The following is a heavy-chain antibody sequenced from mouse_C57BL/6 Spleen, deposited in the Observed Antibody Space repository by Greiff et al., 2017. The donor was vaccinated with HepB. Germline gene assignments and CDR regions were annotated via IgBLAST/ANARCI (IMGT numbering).Heavy chain of an antibody. V-gene: IGHV5-9-1*02. D-gene: IGHD1-1*01. J-gene: IGHJ2*01. CDR1: GFTFSSYA. CDR3: TREGLTTVVARYFDY. CDR2: ISSGGDYI. Sequence: EVQGVESGEGLVKPGGSLKLSCAASGFTFSSYAMSWVRQTPEKRLEWVAYISSGGDYIYYADTVKGRFTISRDNARNTLYLQMSSLKSEDTAMYYCTREGLTTVVARYFDYWGQGTTLTVSS.